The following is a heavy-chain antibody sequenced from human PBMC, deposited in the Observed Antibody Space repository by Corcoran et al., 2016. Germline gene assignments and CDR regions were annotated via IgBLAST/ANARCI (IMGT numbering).Heavy chain of an antibody. V-gene: IGHV4-39*07. Sequence: QLQLQESGPGLVKPSETLSLTCTVSGGSISSSSCYWGWIRQPPGKGLEWIGSIYYSGSTYYNPSLKSRVTISVDTSKNQFSLKLSSVTAADTAVDYGARDFHGDYSNWFDPWGQGTLVTVSS. J-gene: IGHJ5*02. D-gene: IGHD4-17*01. CDR1: GGSISSSSCY. CDR2: IYYSGST. CDR3: ARDFHGDYSNWFDP.